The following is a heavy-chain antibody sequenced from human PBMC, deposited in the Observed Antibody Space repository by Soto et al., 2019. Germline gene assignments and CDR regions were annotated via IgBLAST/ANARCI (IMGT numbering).Heavy chain of an antibody. CDR1: GFTFSSYA. CDR3: AKIFRYGDPEY. J-gene: IGHJ4*02. Sequence: EVQLLESGGGWLQPGGSLRLSCAASGFTFSSYAMTWVRQAPGRGLEWAPGISVSGDGTYYAGSVKGRFSISRDNSKSTLYLQMNSLRAEDTAVYYCAKIFRYGDPEYWGQGALVTVSS. CDR2: ISVSGDGT. V-gene: IGHV3-23*01. D-gene: IGHD2-21*02.